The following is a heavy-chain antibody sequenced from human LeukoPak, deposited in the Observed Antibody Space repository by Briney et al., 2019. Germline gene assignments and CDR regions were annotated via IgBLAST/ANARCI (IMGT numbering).Heavy chain of an antibody. CDR2: IKQDGSEK. CDR1: GFTFSSYW. CDR3: AREFNVDAFDI. J-gene: IGHJ3*02. V-gene: IGHV3-7*01. D-gene: IGHD2-8*01. Sequence: QTGGSLRLSCAASGFTFSSYWMSWVRQAPGKGLEWVANIKQDGSEKYYVDSVKGRFTSSRDNAKNSLYLQMNSLRAEDTAVYYCAREFNVDAFDIWGQGTMVTVSS.